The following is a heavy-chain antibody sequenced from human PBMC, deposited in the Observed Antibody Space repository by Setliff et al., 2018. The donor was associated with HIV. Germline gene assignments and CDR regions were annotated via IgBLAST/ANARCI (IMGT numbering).Heavy chain of an antibody. CDR3: GGNGYYSIDY. D-gene: IGHD3-22*01. V-gene: IGHV4-39*07. J-gene: IGHJ4*02. CDR2: VYHSGST. Sequence: PSETLSLTCTVSGGSVSSPGYYWGWIRQPPGKGLEWIGSVYHSGSTHYNPSLQSRVTISVDKSKSQFSLKLNSVTAADTAVYYCGGNGYYSIDYWGQGTLVTVSS. CDR1: GGSVSSPGYY.